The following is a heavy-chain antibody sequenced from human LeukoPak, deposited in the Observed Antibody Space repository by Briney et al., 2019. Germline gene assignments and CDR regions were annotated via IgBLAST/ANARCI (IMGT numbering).Heavy chain of an antibody. Sequence: GRSLRLSCAASGFTFSSYGMHWVRQAPGKGLEWVAVISYDGSNKYYADSVKGRFTISRDNSKNTLYLQMNSLRAEDTAVYYCAKDLYPVLRYFDWLSDYRGQGTLVTVSS. V-gene: IGHV3-30*18. D-gene: IGHD3-9*01. J-gene: IGHJ4*02. CDR2: ISYDGSNK. CDR1: GFTFSSYG. CDR3: AKDLYPVLRYFDWLSDY.